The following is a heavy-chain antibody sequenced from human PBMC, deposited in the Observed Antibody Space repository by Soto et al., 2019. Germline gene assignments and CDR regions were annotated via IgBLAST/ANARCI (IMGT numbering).Heavy chain of an antibody. CDR3: AKAATITTLYNFDF. CDR2: ISDSGGST. CDR1: GFTFSSFG. Sequence: LRLSCAASGFTFSSFGMNWVRQAPGKGLEWVSLISDSGGSTYHADSVKGRFTISRDNSKNTLYLQMNSLRAEDTAVYYCAKAATITTLYNFDFWGQGTLVTVSS. J-gene: IGHJ4*02. V-gene: IGHV3-23*01. D-gene: IGHD4-4*01.